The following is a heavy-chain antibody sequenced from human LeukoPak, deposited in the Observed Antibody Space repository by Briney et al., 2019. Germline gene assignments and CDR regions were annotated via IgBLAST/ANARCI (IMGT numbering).Heavy chain of an antibody. D-gene: IGHD2-2*01. V-gene: IGHV3-30*04. CDR3: ARRGQIVVVPAALDY. CDR2: ISYDGSNK. Sequence: GGSLRLSCAASGVTFSSYAMHWVRQAPGKGLEWVAVISYDGSNKYYADSVKGRFTISRDNSKNTLYLQMNSLRAEDTAVYYCARRGQIVVVPAALDYWGQGTLVTVSS. J-gene: IGHJ4*02. CDR1: GVTFSSYA.